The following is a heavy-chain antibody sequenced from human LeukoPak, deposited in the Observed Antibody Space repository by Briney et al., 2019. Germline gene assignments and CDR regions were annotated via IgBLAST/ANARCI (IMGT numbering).Heavy chain of an antibody. J-gene: IGHJ4*02. V-gene: IGHV1-69*01. CDR1: GGTFSSYA. CDR3: ARDRGYWQHLVLDY. Sequence: SVKLSCNASGGTFSSYAISWVRQAPGQGLEWMGGIIPIFGTANYAQKFQGRVTITADESTSTAYMELSSLRSEDTAVYYCARDRGYWQHLVLDYWGQGTLVTFAS. D-gene: IGHD6-13*01. CDR2: IIPIFGTA.